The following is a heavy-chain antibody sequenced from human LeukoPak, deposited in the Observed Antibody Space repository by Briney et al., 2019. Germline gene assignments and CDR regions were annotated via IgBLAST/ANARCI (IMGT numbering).Heavy chain of an antibody. CDR2: IYTSGST. J-gene: IGHJ4*02. V-gene: IGHV4-4*07. Sequence: PSETLSLTCTVSSDSLSTYYWSWIRQPAGKGLEWIGSIYTSGSTNNNPSLKSRVTMSVDTYKNQFSLKLSSVTAADTAVYYCASTSDSGGYYYDYWGQGTLVTVSS. CDR1: SDSLSTYY. D-gene: IGHD3-22*01. CDR3: ASTSDSGGYYYDY.